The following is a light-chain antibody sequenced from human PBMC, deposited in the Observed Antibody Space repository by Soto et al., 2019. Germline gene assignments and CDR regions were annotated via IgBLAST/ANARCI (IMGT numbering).Light chain of an antibody. CDR3: QQYNRYWT. V-gene: IGKV1-17*01. CDR1: QGIRND. J-gene: IGKJ1*01. CDR2: DVS. Sequence: DIQMTQPPSSLSASVGGGCNITFRASQGIRNDLGWYQQKPGKAPKLLIYDVSSLESGVPARFSGSGSETEFTLTISSLFPDDFATYYCQQYNRYWTFGQGTKVDNK.